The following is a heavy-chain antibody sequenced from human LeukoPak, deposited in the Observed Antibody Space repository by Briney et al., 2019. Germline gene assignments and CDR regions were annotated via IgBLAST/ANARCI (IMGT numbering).Heavy chain of an antibody. V-gene: IGHV3-53*01. J-gene: IGHJ4*02. CDR1: GFTLSSDY. CDR3: TRDVSGSRPNY. Sequence: GGSLRLSCAASGFTLSSDYITCVRPAPGKGLEWVSSIDVAGNTNYADSVRGRFTISRDNSKNTLYLHMNSLRAEDTAVYYCTRDVSGSRPNYWGQGTLVTVTS. D-gene: IGHD3-16*01. CDR2: IDVAGNT.